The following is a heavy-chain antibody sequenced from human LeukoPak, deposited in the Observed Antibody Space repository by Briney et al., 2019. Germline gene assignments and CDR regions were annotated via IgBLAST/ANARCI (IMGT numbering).Heavy chain of an antibody. Sequence: SETLSLTCAVYGGSFSGYYWSWIRQPPGKGLEWIGEINHSGSTNYNPSLKSRVTISVDTSKNQFSLKLSSVTAADTAVYYCARALVDYDFWSGYYHKYYFDYWGQGTLVTVSS. CDR3: ARALVDYDFWSGYYHKYYFDY. D-gene: IGHD3-3*01. V-gene: IGHV4-34*01. CDR1: GGSFSGYY. CDR2: INHSGST. J-gene: IGHJ4*02.